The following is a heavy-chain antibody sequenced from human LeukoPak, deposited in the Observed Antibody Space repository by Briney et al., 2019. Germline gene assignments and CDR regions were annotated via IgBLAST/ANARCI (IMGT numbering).Heavy chain of an antibody. CDR3: ARDSVGAAFDY. CDR1: GFTFSSYS. Sequence: GGSLRLSCAASGFTFSSYSMNWVRQAPGKGLEWVSSISSSSSCIYYADSVKGRFTISRDNAKNSLYLQMNSLRAEDTAVYYCARDSVGAAFDYWGQGTLVTVSS. J-gene: IGHJ4*02. D-gene: IGHD1-26*01. V-gene: IGHV3-21*01. CDR2: ISSSSSCI.